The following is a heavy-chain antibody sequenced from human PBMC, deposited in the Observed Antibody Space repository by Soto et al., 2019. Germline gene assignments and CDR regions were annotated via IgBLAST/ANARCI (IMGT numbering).Heavy chain of an antibody. CDR2: ISNDGSNK. J-gene: IGHJ5*02. CDR1: GFTFSSCG. V-gene: IGHV3-30*03. Sequence: PGGSLRLSCAASGFTFSSCGMHWVRQAPGKGLEWVAVISNDGSNKYYADSVKGRFTISRDNSKNTLYLQMNSLRDEDTAVYYCARESRFLEWLSLNWFDTWGQGNLVTV. D-gene: IGHD3-3*01. CDR3: ARESRFLEWLSLNWFDT.